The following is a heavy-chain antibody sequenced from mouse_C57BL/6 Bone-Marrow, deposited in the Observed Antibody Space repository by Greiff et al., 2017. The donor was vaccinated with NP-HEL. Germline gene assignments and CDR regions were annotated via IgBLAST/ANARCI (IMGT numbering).Heavy chain of an antibody. Sequence: VQLQQSGAELVRPGASVKLSCTASGFNIKDDCMHWVKQRPEQGLEWIGWIDPEDGDTDYTSKFQGKATLTADKSSNTAYLQLSSLTSEDTAVYYCTSRHRFAYWGQGTLVTVSA. CDR2: IDPEDGDT. V-gene: IGHV14-4*01. CDR3: TSRHRFAY. J-gene: IGHJ3*01. CDR1: GFNIKDDC.